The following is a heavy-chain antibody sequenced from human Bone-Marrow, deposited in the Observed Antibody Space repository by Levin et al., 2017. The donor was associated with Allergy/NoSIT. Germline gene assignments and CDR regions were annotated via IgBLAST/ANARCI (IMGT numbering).Heavy chain of an antibody. CDR3: ARLDLINGIAY. V-gene: IGHV3-66*02. D-gene: IGHD3-10*01. Sequence: GESLKISCVVSGFTVSNHYMSWVRQAPGKGLEWVSLIYSGGSTYYADSVKGRLTISRDNSKNTVYLQMNSLRAEDTAVYYCARLDLINGIAYWGQGTQVTVSS. CDR1: GFTVSNHY. J-gene: IGHJ4*02. CDR2: IYSGGST.